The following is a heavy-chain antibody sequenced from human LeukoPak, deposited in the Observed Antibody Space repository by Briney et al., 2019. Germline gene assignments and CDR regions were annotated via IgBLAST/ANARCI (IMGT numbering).Heavy chain of an antibody. D-gene: IGHD2-2*01. CDR2: ISSSSSYI. CDR1: GFTFSSYS. Sequence: GSLRLSCAASGFTFSSYSMNWVRQAPGKGLEGVSSISSSSSYIYYADSVKGRFTISRDNAKNSLYLQMNSLRAEDTAVYYCARDPHFPAAGFDYWGQGTLVTVSS. J-gene: IGHJ4*02. V-gene: IGHV3-21*01. CDR3: ARDPHFPAAGFDY.